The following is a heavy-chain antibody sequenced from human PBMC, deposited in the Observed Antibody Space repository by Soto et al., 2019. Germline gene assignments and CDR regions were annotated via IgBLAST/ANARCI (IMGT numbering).Heavy chain of an antibody. D-gene: IGHD1-26*01. CDR2: LAPISGSP. CDR1: GDTFSHYV. J-gene: IGHJ3*01. Sequence: VQMVQSGAELKEPGSSVRVSCTNSGDTFSHYVMSWVRQAPGQGLEWLGSLAPISGSPNYAERFEGRLTISADAGTSTMYIELRSLKYDDTAVYYCARIGVGSRRWGQGTMVTVSS. CDR3: ARIGVGSRR. V-gene: IGHV1-69*18.